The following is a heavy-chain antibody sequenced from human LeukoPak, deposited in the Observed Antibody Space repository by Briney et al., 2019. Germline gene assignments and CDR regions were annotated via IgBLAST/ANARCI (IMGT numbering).Heavy chain of an antibody. D-gene: IGHD3-10*01. CDR1: GGSFSGYY. J-gene: IGHJ3*02. Sequence: PSETLSLTCAVYGGSFSGYYWSWTRQPPGKGLEWIGEINHSGSTNYNPSLKSRVTISVDPSKNQFSLKLSSVTAEDTAVYYCARGHGGVPSSDGAFDIWGQGTMVTVSS. CDR3: ARGHGGVPSSDGAFDI. CDR2: INHSGST. V-gene: IGHV4-34*01.